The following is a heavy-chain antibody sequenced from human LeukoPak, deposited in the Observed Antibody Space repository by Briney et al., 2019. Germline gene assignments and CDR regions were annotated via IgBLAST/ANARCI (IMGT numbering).Heavy chain of an antibody. CDR2: IGSSGGGT. CDR3: AKIHQNRVVVGAKGAFDI. Sequence: GGSLRLSCAASGFTVSSNYMHWVRQSSGKGLEWVSGIGSSGGGTYYADSVKGRFTISRDTSKDTVYLQMDSLRAEDTAIYYCAKIHQNRVVVGAKGAFDIWGQGTVVTVSS. V-gene: IGHV3-53*01. D-gene: IGHD2-15*01. J-gene: IGHJ3*02. CDR1: GFTVSSNY.